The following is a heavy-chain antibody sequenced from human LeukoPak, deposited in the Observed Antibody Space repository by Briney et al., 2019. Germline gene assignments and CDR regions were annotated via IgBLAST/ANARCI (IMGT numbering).Heavy chain of an antibody. CDR1: GGSISSGNYY. Sequence: PSETLSLTCTVSGGSISSGNYYWSWIRQPAGMGLEWIGRIYISGGTEYNPSLKSRVTISIDTSKNQFYLRLSSVTAADTAVYYCARARRNSGNKYFDPWGQGTRVTVSS. CDR3: ARARRNSGNKYFDP. J-gene: IGHJ5*02. V-gene: IGHV4-61*02. CDR2: IYISGGT. D-gene: IGHD5-12*01.